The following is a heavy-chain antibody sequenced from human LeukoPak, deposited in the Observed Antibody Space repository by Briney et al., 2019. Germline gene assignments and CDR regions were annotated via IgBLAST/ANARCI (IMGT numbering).Heavy chain of an antibody. V-gene: IGHV4-30-4*08. D-gene: IGHD3-10*01. CDR1: GGSISSGGYY. J-gene: IGHJ4*02. CDR2: IYYSGST. CDR3: ATDHARGGDSFDY. Sequence: PSQTLSLTCTVSGGSISSGGYYWSWIRQHPGKGLEWIGYIYYSGSTYYNPSLKSRVTISGDTSKNQFSLNLSSVTAADTAVYYCATDHARGGDSFDYWGQGTLVTVSS.